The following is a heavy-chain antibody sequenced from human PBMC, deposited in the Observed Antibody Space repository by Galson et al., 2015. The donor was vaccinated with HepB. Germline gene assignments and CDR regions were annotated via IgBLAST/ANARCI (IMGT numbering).Heavy chain of an antibody. D-gene: IGHD2-15*01. Sequence: SLRLSCAASGFTFSSYAMSWVRQAPGKGLEWVSTITYSGGDTYYADSVKGRFTISRDKSKNTRYLQMNSLRGEDTALYSCAKGGYCSRARCPGRNWFDPWGQGTLVTVSS. J-gene: IGHJ5*02. CDR2: ITYSGGDT. V-gene: IGHV3-23*01. CDR3: AKGGYCSRARCPGRNWFDP. CDR1: GFTFSSYA.